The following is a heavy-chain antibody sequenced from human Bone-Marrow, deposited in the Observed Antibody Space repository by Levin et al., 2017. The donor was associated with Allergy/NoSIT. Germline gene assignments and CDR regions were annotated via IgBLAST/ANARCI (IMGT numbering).Heavy chain of an antibody. CDR2: IQNNGVAT. CDR3: ARGICSGESCSFGRFFDY. V-gene: IGHV3-48*02. Sequence: GGSLRLSCAASGFTFRTYCMNWVRQAPGKGLKWISYIQNNGVATKYADSVKGRFTISRDNAKDSVYLQMSSLRDEDTAIYYCARGICSGESCSFGRFFDYWGQGVLVTVSS. CDR1: GFTFRTYC. D-gene: IGHD2-15*01. J-gene: IGHJ4*02.